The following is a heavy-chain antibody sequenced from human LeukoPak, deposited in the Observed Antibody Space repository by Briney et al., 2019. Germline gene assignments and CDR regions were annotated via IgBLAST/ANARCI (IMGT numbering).Heavy chain of an antibody. CDR2: INHSGST. J-gene: IGHJ4*02. CDR3: ARVEGYCSSTSCSFDDY. CDR1: GGSFSGYY. D-gene: IGHD2-2*01. Sequence: SQTLSLTCAVYGGSFSGYYWSWIRQPPGKGLEWIGEINHSGSTNYNPSLKSRVTISVDTSKNQFSLKLSSVTAADTAVYYCARVEGYCSSTSCSFDDYWGQGTLVTVSS. V-gene: IGHV4-34*01.